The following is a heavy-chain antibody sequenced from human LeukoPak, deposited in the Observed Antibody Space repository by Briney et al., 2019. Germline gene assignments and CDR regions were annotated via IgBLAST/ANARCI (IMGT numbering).Heavy chain of an antibody. Sequence: GGSLRLSCAASGFTFSSYAMSWVRQAPGKGLEWVSAISGSGGSTYYADSVKGRFTISRDNSKNTLYLQMNSPRAEDTAVYYCAKLHDYGDYYFDYWGQGTLVTVSS. CDR1: GFTFSSYA. CDR2: ISGSGGST. J-gene: IGHJ4*02. D-gene: IGHD4-17*01. V-gene: IGHV3-23*01. CDR3: AKLHDYGDYYFDY.